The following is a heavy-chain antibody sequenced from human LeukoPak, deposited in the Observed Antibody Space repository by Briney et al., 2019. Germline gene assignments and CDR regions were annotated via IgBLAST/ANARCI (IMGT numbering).Heavy chain of an antibody. Sequence: ASVKVSCKASGYTFTSYDINWVRQATGQGLEWMGWMNPNSGNTGYAQKFQGRVTMTRNTSISTAYMELSSLRSEDTAVYYCANHLDTAMVNTLSRYNIFDYWGQGTLVTVSS. CDR1: GYTFTSYD. D-gene: IGHD5-18*01. J-gene: IGHJ4*02. CDR3: ANHLDTAMVNTLSRYNIFDY. V-gene: IGHV1-8*01. CDR2: MNPNSGNT.